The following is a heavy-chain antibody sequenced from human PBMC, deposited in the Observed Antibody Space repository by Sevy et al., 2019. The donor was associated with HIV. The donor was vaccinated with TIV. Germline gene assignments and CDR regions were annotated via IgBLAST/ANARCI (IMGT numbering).Heavy chain of an antibody. J-gene: IGHJ4*02. V-gene: IGHV3-74*01. D-gene: IGHD3-16*01. CDR1: GFSFSSYW. CDR2: TNSDGSDT. Sequence: GGSLRLSCAASGFSFSSYWMHWVRQAPGKGLVWVSRTNSDGSDTTYADSMKGRFTISRDNAKNTLFLQMNSLRAEDTAVYYCVRSLFGGAFDYWGQGTLVTVSS. CDR3: VRSLFGGAFDY.